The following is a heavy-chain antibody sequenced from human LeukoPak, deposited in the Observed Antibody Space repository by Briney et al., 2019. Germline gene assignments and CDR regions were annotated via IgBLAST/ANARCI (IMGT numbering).Heavy chain of an antibody. J-gene: IGHJ3*02. V-gene: IGHV3-21*01. CDR3: AREDRVTMVRGVIPISAFDI. D-gene: IGHD3-10*01. CDR2: ISSSGSYI. Sequence: GGSLRLSCAASGFTFSSYTMNWVRQAPGEGLEWVSSISSSGSYIYYVDSVMGRFTISRDNAKNSLYLQMNSLRAEDTAVYYCAREDRVTMVRGVIPISAFDIWGQGTMVTVSS. CDR1: GFTFSSYT.